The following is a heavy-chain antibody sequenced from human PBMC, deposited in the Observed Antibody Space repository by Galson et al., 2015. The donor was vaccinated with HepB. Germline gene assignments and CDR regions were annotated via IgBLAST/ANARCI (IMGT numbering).Heavy chain of an antibody. D-gene: IGHD2-2*01. CDR2: LYSGGST. J-gene: IGHJ6*02. CDR1: GFTVSSNY. CDR3: ARGHGKYQPLSSHYYHSMDI. Sequence: SLRLSCAASGFTVSSNYMSWVRQAPGKGLEWVSVLYSGGSTYYADSVKGRFTISRDNSKNTLYLHMNSLRAEDTAVYYCARGHGKYQPLSSHYYHSMDIWGQGTTVTVSS. V-gene: IGHV3-66*01.